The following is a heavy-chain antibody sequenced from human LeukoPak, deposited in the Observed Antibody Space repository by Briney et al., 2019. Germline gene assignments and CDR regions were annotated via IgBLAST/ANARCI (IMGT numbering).Heavy chain of an antibody. D-gene: IGHD4-17*01. CDR1: GYTFTSYG. CDR2: MNPNSGNT. Sequence: ASVKVSCKASGYTFTSYGISWVRQATGQGLEWMGWMNPNSGNTGYAQKFQGRVTMTRNTSISTAYMELSSLRSEDTAVYYCARAYGDSTDVDYWGQGTLVTVSP. CDR3: ARAYGDSTDVDY. V-gene: IGHV1-8*02. J-gene: IGHJ4*02.